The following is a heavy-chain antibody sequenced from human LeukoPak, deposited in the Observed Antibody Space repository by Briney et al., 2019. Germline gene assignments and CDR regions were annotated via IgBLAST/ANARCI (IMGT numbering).Heavy chain of an antibody. V-gene: IGHV3-64D*06. CDR2: ISSNGGST. J-gene: IGHJ6*04. D-gene: IGHD3-10*01. CDR3: SMVRAFYYYYGMDV. Sequence: GGSLRLSCSASGFTFSSYAMHWVRQAPGKGLESVSAISSNGGSTYYADSVKGRFTISRDNSKDTLYLQMSSLRAEDTAVYYCSMVRAFYYYYGMDVWGKGTTVTVSS. CDR1: GFTFSSYA.